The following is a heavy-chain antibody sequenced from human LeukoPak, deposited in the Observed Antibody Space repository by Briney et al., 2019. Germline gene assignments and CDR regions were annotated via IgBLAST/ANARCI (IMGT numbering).Heavy chain of an antibody. Sequence: GGTLRLSCAASGFTFSSYGMSWVRQAPGKGLEWVSGINWNDGSTGYADSVKGRFTISRDNAKNSLYLQMNSLRAEDTAVYYCARDLLEGDFSSGPDYWGQGTLVTVSS. J-gene: IGHJ4*02. CDR3: ARDLLEGDFSSGPDY. CDR2: INWNDGST. CDR1: GFTFSSYG. D-gene: IGHD6-19*01. V-gene: IGHV3-20*04.